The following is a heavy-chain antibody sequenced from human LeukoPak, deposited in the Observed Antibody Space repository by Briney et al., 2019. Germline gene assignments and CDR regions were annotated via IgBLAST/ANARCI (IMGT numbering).Heavy chain of an antibody. D-gene: IGHD3-10*01. CDR1: GFTFSSYA. Sequence: PGRSLRLSCAASGFTFSSYAMHWVRQAPGKGLEWVAVISYDGSNKYYADSVKGRFTISRDNSKNTLYLRMNSLRAEDTAVYYCARDELLWFGELRNRFDPWGQGTLVTVSS. V-gene: IGHV3-30*01. CDR2: ISYDGSNK. CDR3: ARDELLWFGELRNRFDP. J-gene: IGHJ5*02.